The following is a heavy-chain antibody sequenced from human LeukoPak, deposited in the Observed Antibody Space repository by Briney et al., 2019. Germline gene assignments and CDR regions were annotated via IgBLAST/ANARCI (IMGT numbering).Heavy chain of an antibody. CDR1: GYTLTELS. Sequence: GASVKVSCKVSGYTLTELSMHWVRQAPGKGLEWMGGFDPEDGETIYAQKFQGRVTMTEDTSTDTAYMELSRLRSDDTAVYYCARALMTAIPYFDYWGQGTLVTVSS. CDR3: ARALMTAIPYFDY. D-gene: IGHD2-21*02. V-gene: IGHV1-24*01. CDR2: FDPEDGET. J-gene: IGHJ4*02.